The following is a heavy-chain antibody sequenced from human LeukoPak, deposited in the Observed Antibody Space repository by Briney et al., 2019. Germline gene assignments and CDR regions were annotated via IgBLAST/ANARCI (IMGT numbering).Heavy chain of an antibody. Sequence: ASVKVSCKASGYTFTNYAMNWVRQAPGQGLEWMGWINPNTGNPTYAQGFTGRFVFSLDTSVGTTYLQISSLKAEDTALYYCARAYQRLGELSLPDYWGQGTLVTVSS. CDR3: ARAYQRLGELSLPDY. V-gene: IGHV7-4-1*02. D-gene: IGHD3-16*02. CDR2: INPNTGNP. J-gene: IGHJ4*02. CDR1: GYTFTNYA.